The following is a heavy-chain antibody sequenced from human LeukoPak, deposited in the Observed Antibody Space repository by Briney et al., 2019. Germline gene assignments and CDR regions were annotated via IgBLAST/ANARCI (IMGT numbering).Heavy chain of an antibody. CDR3: TSADYYDSSGHPRAFDI. CDR2: IYYGGST. V-gene: IGHV4-59*13. Sequence: PSETLSLTCTVSGGSISSYYWSWIRQPPGKGREWIGYIYYGGSTNYHTSLTSRVTISVDTSKNQFSLKLSSVTAADTAVYYCTSADYYDSSGHPRAFDIWGQGTMVTVSS. D-gene: IGHD3-22*01. CDR1: GGSISSYY. J-gene: IGHJ3*02.